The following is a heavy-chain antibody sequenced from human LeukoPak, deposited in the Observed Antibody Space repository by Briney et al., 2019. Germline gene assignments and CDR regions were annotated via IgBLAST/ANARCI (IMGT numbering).Heavy chain of an antibody. Sequence: ASVKVSCKASGYTFTSYGISWVRQAPGQGLEWMGWISAYNGNTNYAQKLQGRVTMTTDTSTSTAYMELRSLRSDDTAVYYCASTHDSSIVYAFDIWGQGTMVTVSS. J-gene: IGHJ3*02. CDR2: ISAYNGNT. CDR3: ASTHDSSIVYAFDI. CDR1: GYTFTSYG. V-gene: IGHV1-18*01. D-gene: IGHD2-15*01.